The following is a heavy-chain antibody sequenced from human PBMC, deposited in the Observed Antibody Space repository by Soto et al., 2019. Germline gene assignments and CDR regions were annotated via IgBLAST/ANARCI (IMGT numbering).Heavy chain of an antibody. D-gene: IGHD3-10*01. CDR3: AETSYYYARPAGPVVYYCGMDV. J-gene: IGHJ6*02. Sequence: SVKVSCKASGCTFTSYAISWVRQAPGQGLEWMGWIIPIFGTTNYAQKFQGRVTMTTDASTSTAYMELSSLRSDDTAVYYCAETSYYYARPAGPVVYYCGMDVWGQGTTVTVSS. CDR2: IIPIFGTT. CDR1: GCTFTSYA. V-gene: IGHV1-69*05.